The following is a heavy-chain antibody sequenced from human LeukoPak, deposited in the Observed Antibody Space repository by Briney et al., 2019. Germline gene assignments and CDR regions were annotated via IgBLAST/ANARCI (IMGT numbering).Heavy chain of an antibody. CDR3: ARDGGGSSSWYDDY. V-gene: IGHV1-18*04. Sequence: GASVKVSFKASGYTFTSYGISWVRQAPGQGLEWMGWISAYSGNTNYARKLQGRVTMTTDTSTSTAYMELRSLRSDDTAVYYCARDGGGSSSWYDDYWGQGTLVTVSS. J-gene: IGHJ4*02. D-gene: IGHD6-13*01. CDR2: ISAYSGNT. CDR1: GYTFTSYG.